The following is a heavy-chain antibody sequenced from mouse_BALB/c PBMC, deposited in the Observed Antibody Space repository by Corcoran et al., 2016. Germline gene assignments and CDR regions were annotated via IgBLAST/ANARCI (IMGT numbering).Heavy chain of an antibody. D-gene: IGHD1-1*01. V-gene: IGHV9-3-1*01. CDR1: GYTFTNYG. J-gene: IGHJ1*01. CDR3: ARRYYGSSYDWYFDV. Sequence: QIQLVQSGPELKKPGETVKISCKASGYTFTNYGMNWVKQAPGKGLKWMGWINTYTGEPTYADDFKGRFAFSLETFASTAYLQINNLKKEDTATYFCARRYYGSSYDWYFDVWGAGTTVTVSS. CDR2: INTYTGEP.